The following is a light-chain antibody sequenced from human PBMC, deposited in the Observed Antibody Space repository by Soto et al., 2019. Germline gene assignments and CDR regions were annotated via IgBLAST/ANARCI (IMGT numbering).Light chain of an antibody. J-gene: IGLJ1*01. CDR1: SSNIGSNY. CDR2: RNN. V-gene: IGLV1-47*01. Sequence: QSVLTQPPSASGTPGQRVTISCSGSSSNIGSNYVYWYQQLPGTAPKLLIFRNNQRPSGVPDRFSDSKSGTSASLAISGLRSEDEADYYCAAWDDSLSVYVFGTGTKVTVL. CDR3: AAWDDSLSVYV.